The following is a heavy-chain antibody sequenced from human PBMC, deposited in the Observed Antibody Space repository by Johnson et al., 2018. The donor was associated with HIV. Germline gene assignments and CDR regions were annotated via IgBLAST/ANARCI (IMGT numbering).Heavy chain of an antibody. V-gene: IGHV3-30*02. J-gene: IGHJ3*02. CDR3: AKSDSGYDAFDI. CDR2: MRYDGSNK. CDR1: GFSFSNYG. D-gene: IGHD5-12*01. Sequence: QVQLLESGGGLVQPGGSLRLSCAASGFSFSNYGMHWVRQAPGKGLEWVAFMRYDGSNKHYVDSVKGRFTISRDNSKNTLYLQMNSLLPEDTAVYYCAKSDSGYDAFDIWGQGTMVTVSS.